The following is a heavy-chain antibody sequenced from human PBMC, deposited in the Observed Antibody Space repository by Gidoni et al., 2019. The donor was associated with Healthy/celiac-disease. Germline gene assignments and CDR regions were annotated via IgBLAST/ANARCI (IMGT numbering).Heavy chain of an antibody. CDR3: AKADSSGWFSDY. V-gene: IGHV3-23*01. J-gene: IGHJ4*02. CDR1: GFTFSSYA. D-gene: IGHD6-19*01. CDR2: ISGSGGST. Sequence: EVQLLESGGGLVQPGGSMRLSCAASGFTFSSYAMSWARQAPGKGLWWVSAISGSGGSTYYADSVKGRFTISRDNSKNTLYLQMNSLRAEDTAVYYCAKADSSGWFSDYWGQGTLVTVSS.